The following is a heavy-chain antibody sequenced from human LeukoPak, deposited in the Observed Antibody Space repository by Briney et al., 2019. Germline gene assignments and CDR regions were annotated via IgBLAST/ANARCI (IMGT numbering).Heavy chain of an antibody. D-gene: IGHD1-26*01. Sequence: PSETLSLTCTVSGGSVSSSTYYWDWIRQPPGKGLEWIGTIYYSGSTYYNPSLKSRVTISVDTSKNQFSLRLSSVTAADTAVYYCASLRGIYCPYNFDYWGQGTLVTVSS. V-gene: IGHV4-39*01. CDR1: GGSVSSSTYY. CDR3: ASLRGIYCPYNFDY. CDR2: IYYSGST. J-gene: IGHJ4*02.